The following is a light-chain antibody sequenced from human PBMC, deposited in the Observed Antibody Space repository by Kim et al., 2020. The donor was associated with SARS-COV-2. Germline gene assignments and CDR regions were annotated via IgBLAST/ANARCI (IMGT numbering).Light chain of an antibody. CDR3: QSYNRSNVV. CDR2: EDD. J-gene: IGLJ2*01. Sequence: NFMLTQPLSVSESPGKTVTISCIRSSGSIDDNYVQWYQQRPGGVPTAVIYEDDQRPSGVSDRFSGSIDNSSNSASLTISGLKTEDEADYYCQSYNRSNVVFGGGTQLTVL. CDR1: SGSIDDNY. V-gene: IGLV6-57*04.